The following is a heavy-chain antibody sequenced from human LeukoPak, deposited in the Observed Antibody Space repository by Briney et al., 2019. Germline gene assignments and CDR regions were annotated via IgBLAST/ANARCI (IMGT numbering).Heavy chain of an antibody. CDR3: ARATMVRGVTSNNWFDP. V-gene: IGHV4-4*07. CDR1: GGSISSYY. D-gene: IGHD3-10*01. J-gene: IGHJ5*02. CDR2: IYTSGST. Sequence: PSETLSLTCTVSGGSISSYYWSWIRQPAGKGLEWIGRIYTSGSTNYNPSLKSRVTMSVDTSKNQFSLKLSSVTAADTAVYYCARATMVRGVTSNNWFDPWGREPWSPSPQ.